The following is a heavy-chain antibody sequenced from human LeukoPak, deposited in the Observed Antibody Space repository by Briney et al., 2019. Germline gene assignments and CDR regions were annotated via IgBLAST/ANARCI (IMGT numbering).Heavy chain of an antibody. V-gene: IGHV3-30-3*01. CDR3: ARVRRITMIVVVSSPGWGVFDY. Sequence: GGSLRLSCSASGFSFNNYAMHWVRQAPGKGLEWVAVISYDGSNKYYADSVKGRFTISRDNSKNTLYLQMNSLRAEDTAVYYCARVRRITMIVVVSSPGWGVFDYWGQGTLVTVSS. CDR2: ISYDGSNK. CDR1: GFSFNNYA. J-gene: IGHJ4*02. D-gene: IGHD3-22*01.